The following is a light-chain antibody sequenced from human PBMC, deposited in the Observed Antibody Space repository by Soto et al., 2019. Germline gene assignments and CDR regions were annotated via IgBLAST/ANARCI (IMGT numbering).Light chain of an antibody. J-gene: IGKJ4*01. V-gene: IGKV1-9*01. CDR3: QQFNSYPLT. CDR1: QAISSY. CDR2: AAS. Sequence: DIQLTQSPSLLSASIGDRVTITCRASQAISSYLAWYQRKPGKAPELLIYAASTLQSGVPSRFSGSGSGTEFTLTISSLQPEDFATHYCQQFNSYPLTFGGGTKVEIK.